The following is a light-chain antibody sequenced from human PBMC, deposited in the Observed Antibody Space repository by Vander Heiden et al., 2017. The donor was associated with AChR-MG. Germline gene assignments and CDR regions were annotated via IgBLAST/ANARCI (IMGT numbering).Light chain of an antibody. V-gene: IGLV1-47*01. CDR2: RNN. CDR3: AAWDDSLSGLWV. CDR1: SSNLGNNF. J-gene: IGLJ3*02. Sequence: QPVLTQPPSASGTPGQRVTISCSGSSSNLGNNFVYWYQQVPGTAPKLLIYRNNQRPSGVPDRFSGSKSGTSASLAISGLRSEDEADYHCAAWDDSLSGLWVFGGGTKVTVL.